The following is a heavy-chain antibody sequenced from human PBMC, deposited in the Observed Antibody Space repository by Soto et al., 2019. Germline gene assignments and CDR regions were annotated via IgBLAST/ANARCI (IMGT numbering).Heavy chain of an antibody. D-gene: IGHD3-22*01. CDR2: IYFSGTT. V-gene: IGHV4-31*03. J-gene: IGHJ5*02. Sequence: SETLSLTCTVSGGSISSGGYYWSWIRQHPGKGLEWIGTIYFSGTTYYNPSLKSRVTISVDTSKSQFSLKLSSVTAADTAVYYCARRDRSGFSYWLDTWGQGNLVTVSS. CDR1: GGSISSGGYY. CDR3: ARRDRSGFSYWLDT.